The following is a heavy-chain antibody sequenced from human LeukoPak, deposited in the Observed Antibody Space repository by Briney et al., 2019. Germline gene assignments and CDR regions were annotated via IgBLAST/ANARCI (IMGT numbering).Heavy chain of an antibody. V-gene: IGHV3-48*03. Sequence: GGSLRLSCAASGFTFSSYEMNWVRQAPGKGLEWVSYITSGGSNIYYADSVKGLFTISRDNAKNSLYLQMDSLRAEDTAVYYCARDCGGGSCYGPWDAFDIWGQGTMVSVST. CDR2: ITSGGSNI. CDR3: ARDCGGGSCYGPWDAFDI. CDR1: GFTFSSYE. D-gene: IGHD2-15*01. J-gene: IGHJ3*02.